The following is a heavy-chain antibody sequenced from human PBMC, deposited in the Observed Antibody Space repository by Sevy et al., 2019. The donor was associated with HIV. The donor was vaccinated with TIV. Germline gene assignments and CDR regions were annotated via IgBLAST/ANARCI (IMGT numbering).Heavy chain of an antibody. CDR2: ISSSSSSI. D-gene: IGHD4-17*01. Sequence: GGSLRLSCTASGFTFTTYTMNWVRQAPGKGLEWVAYISSSSSSIFYADSVKGRFTISRDNAKISLYLQMNDLRAEDTAVYYCARDEQTYGDYDYFDYWGQGTLVTVSS. V-gene: IGHV3-48*01. CDR1: GFTFTTYT. J-gene: IGHJ4*02. CDR3: ARDEQTYGDYDYFDY.